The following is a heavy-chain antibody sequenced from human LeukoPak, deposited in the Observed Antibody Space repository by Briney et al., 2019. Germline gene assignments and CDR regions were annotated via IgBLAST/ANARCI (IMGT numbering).Heavy chain of an antibody. CDR3: ARDPMTSDAFDI. Sequence: GGSLRLSCAASGFTFSSYAMSWVRQAPGKGLEWVSGISGSGDNTYYADSVKGRFTISRDNSKNTLYVQVNSLGTEDTAAYYCARDPMTSDAFDIWGQGTMVTVSS. D-gene: IGHD2-21*02. J-gene: IGHJ3*02. V-gene: IGHV3-23*01. CDR1: GFTFSSYA. CDR2: ISGSGDNT.